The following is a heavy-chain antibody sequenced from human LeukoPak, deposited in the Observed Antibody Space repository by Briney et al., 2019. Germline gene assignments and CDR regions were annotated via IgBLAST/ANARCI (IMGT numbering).Heavy chain of an antibody. Sequence: ASVKVSCKASGYTFTSYDINWVRQATGQGLEWMGWMNPNSGNTGYAQKFQGRVTMTRNTSISTAYMELSSLRSEDTAVYYCARDRDPVDDYENDAFDIWGQGTMVTVSS. V-gene: IGHV1-8*01. CDR3: ARDRDPVDDYENDAFDI. D-gene: IGHD4-17*01. J-gene: IGHJ3*02. CDR2: MNPNSGNT. CDR1: GYTFTSYD.